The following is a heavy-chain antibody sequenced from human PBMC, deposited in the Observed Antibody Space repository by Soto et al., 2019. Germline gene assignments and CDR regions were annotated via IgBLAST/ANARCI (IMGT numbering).Heavy chain of an antibody. CDR3: AKDVDYAFDY. CDR1: GFIFNRYA. CDR2: ISYDGRII. Sequence: GGSLRLSCVASGFIFNRYAMHWVRQAPGKGLEWVAVISYDGRIINYADSVRDRFTIFRDNPKNMLFLQMNSLRIEDTAMYYCAKDVDYAFDYWGQGTLVTVSS. J-gene: IGHJ4*02. D-gene: IGHD4-17*01. V-gene: IGHV3-30*18.